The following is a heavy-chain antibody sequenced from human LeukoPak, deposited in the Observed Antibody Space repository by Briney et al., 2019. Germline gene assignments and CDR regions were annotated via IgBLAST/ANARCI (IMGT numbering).Heavy chain of an antibody. CDR3: AKRGDYYFDY. D-gene: IGHD3-16*01. CDR1: GFTFSRNG. Sequence: PGGSLRLSCAASGFTFSRNGMHWVRQAPGKGLEWVAFIRYDGSDKYYADSVKGRFTISRDNSKNTLYLQMNSLRVEDTAVYYCAKRGDYYFDYWGQGTLVTVSS. J-gene: IGHJ4*02. V-gene: IGHV3-30*02. CDR2: IRYDGSDK.